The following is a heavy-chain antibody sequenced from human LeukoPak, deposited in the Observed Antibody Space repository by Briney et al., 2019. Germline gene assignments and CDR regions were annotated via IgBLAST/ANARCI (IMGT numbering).Heavy chain of an antibody. V-gene: IGHV3-30*02. CDR2: IRYDGTNK. D-gene: IGHD3-22*01. CDR1: GFTFSNYG. CDR3: AKYYYGSSGASPFDY. J-gene: IGHJ4*02. Sequence: PGGPLRLSCAASGFTFSNYGMQWVRQAPGKGLEWVAFIRYDGTNKYYADSVRGRFTISRDNSKNTLYLQMNSLRVEDTGVYYCAKYYYGSSGASPFDYWGQGTLVTVSS.